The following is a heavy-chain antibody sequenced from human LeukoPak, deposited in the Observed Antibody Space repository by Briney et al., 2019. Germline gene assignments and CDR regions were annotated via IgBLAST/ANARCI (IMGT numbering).Heavy chain of an antibody. J-gene: IGHJ6*03. D-gene: IGHD5-18*01. Sequence: ASVKVSCKASGYTFTSSGISWVRQAPGQGLEWMGWISDYNGNTDYAQKFQGRVTMTTDRSTSTAYMEVRSLRSDDTAVYYCARTEESGYSYSYFGYYYYMDVWGKGTTVTVSS. CDR3: ARTEESGYSYSYFGYYYYMDV. CDR2: ISDYNGNT. CDR1: GYTFTSSG. V-gene: IGHV1-18*01.